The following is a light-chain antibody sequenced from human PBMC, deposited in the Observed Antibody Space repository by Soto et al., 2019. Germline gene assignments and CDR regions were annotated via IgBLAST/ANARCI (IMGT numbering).Light chain of an antibody. CDR2: GAS. V-gene: IGKV3-20*01. J-gene: IGKJ1*01. CDR1: QIVSSTY. Sequence: EIVLTQSPATLSLSPGERATLPCRASQIVSSTYLAWYQQRPGQAPRLLIYGASSRATGIPERFSGSGAGTDFTLTISRLDPEDFAVYYCHHNNCSPWTFGQGTKVDIK. CDR3: HHNNCSPWT.